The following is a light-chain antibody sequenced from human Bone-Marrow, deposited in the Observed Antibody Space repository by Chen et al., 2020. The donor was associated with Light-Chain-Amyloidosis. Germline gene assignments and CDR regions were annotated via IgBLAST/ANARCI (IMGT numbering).Light chain of an antibody. CDR1: QTISSNY. J-gene: IGKJ4*01. CDR3: QQYRTLPLT. Sequence: EIVLTQSPGTLSLSPGEGANLSCRASQTISSNYLTWYQQKFGQAPRLLIYGSSGRATGIPDRCTGSGSGADFTLTIDRLAPEDVAMYYCQQYRTLPLTFGGGIKVELK. CDR2: GSS. V-gene: IGKV3-20*01.